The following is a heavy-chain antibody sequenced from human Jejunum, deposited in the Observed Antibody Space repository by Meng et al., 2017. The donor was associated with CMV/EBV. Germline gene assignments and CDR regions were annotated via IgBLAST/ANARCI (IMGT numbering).Heavy chain of an antibody. CDR2: ISQDGSNK. V-gene: IGHV3-30-3*01. CDR1: GFTVSKAW. J-gene: IGHJ3*02. Sequence: AAGFTVSKAWMSWVRQAPGKGLQWVALISQDGSNKYYADSVKGRFTISRDTSKNTLYVQMNSLRPEDTAVYYCAREPQLEIDAFDIWGRGTMVTVSS. CDR3: AREPQLEIDAFDI. D-gene: IGHD1-1*01.